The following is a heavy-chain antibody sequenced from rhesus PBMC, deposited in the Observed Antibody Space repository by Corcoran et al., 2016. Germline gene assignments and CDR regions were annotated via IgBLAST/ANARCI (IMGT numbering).Heavy chain of an antibody. CDR3: ARMGYSNYDY. CDR2: IYGSSGST. J-gene: IGHJ4*01. CDR1: GGSISSGYD. V-gene: IGHV4-76*01. Sequence: QVQLQESGPGVVKPSETLSLTCAVSGGSISSGYDWSWIRQPPGKGLEWIGYIYGSSGSTNYNPSLKNRVTISNDASKNQFSLTLSSVTAADTAVYYCARMGYSNYDYWGQGVLVTVSS. D-gene: IGHD5-24*01.